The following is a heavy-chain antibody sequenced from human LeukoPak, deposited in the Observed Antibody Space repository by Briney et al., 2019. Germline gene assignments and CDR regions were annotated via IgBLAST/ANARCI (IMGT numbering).Heavy chain of an antibody. D-gene: IGHD3/OR15-3a*01. J-gene: IGHJ4*02. CDR2: ISSSSTYI. CDR1: GFTFSSYS. CDR3: ARAPRDWYYFDY. V-gene: IGHV3-21*06. Sequence: GGSLRLSCAASGFTFSSYSMNWVRQAPGKGLEWVSSISSSSTYIYYADSVKGRFTISRDNARNSLYLQMNSLRAEDTAVYCCARAPRDWYYFDYWGQGTLVTVSS.